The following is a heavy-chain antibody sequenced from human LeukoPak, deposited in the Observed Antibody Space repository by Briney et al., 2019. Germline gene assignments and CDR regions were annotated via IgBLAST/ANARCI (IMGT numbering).Heavy chain of an antibody. CDR1: GGTFSSYA. V-gene: IGHV1-69*04. CDR2: IIPILGIA. Sequence: GASVKFSCKASGGTFSSYAISWVRQAPGQGLEWMGRIIPILGIANYAQKFQGRVTITADKSTSTAYMELSSLRSEDTAVYYCARASYDSSGYYSYWGQGTLVTVSS. J-gene: IGHJ4*02. D-gene: IGHD3-22*01. CDR3: ARASYDSSGYYSY.